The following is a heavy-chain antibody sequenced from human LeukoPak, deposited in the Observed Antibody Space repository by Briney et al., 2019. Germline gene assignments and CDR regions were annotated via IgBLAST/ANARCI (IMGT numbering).Heavy chain of an antibody. D-gene: IGHD3-22*01. Sequence: ASVKVSCKASGYTFTGYYMHWVRQAPGQGLEWIGWINPNSGGTNYAQKFQDRVTMTRNTSISTAYMELSSLSSEDTAIYYCARGGWDSSGYTALYYFDYWGQGTLVTVSS. CDR1: GYTFTGYY. CDR2: INPNSGGT. J-gene: IGHJ4*02. V-gene: IGHV1-2*02. CDR3: ARGGWDSSGYTALYYFDY.